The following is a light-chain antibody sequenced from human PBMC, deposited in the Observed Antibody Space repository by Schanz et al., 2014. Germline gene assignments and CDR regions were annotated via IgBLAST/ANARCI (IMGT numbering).Light chain of an antibody. CDR2: DGS. CDR3: QVYNNDFPST. V-gene: IGKV1-5*01. Sequence: DIQMTQSPSTLSAFIGDRVTITCRASETVSRWVAWYQQKPGKAPKLLIYDGSTLESDVPSRFSGSASGTEFTLAITNLQPDDFATYYCQVYNNDFPSTFGQGTKLEIK. J-gene: IGKJ2*01. CDR1: ETVSRW.